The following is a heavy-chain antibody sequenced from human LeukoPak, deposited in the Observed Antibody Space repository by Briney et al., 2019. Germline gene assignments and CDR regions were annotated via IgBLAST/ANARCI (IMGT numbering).Heavy chain of an antibody. V-gene: IGHV4-34*01. CDR2: INHSGST. CDR3: AREDIVATIYDY. J-gene: IGHJ4*02. D-gene: IGHD5-12*01. Sequence: ASETLSLTCAVYGGSFSGYYWSWIRQPPGKGLEWIGEINHSGSTNYNPSLKSRVTISVDTSKNQFSLKLSSVTAADTAVYYCAREDIVATIYDYWGQGTLVTVSS. CDR1: GGSFSGYY.